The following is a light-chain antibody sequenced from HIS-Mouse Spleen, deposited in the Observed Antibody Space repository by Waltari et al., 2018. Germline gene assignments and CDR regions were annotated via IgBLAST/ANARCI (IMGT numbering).Light chain of an antibody. V-gene: IGKV3-15*01. CDR2: GAS. J-gene: IGKJ4*01. CDR1: QSVSSN. CDR3: QQYNNWPLT. Sequence: EIVMTQSPATLSVSPGERATLSCRASQSVSSNLAWYQQTPGQAPRLRIYGASTRATGIPARFSGSGSGTEFTLTISSLQSEDFAVYYCQQYNNWPLTFGGGTKVEIK.